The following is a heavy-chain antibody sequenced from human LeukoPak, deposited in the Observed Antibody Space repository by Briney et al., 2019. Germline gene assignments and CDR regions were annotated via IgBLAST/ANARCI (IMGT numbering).Heavy chain of an antibody. V-gene: IGHV3-23*01. Sequence: GGSLRLSCAASGFTFNYYAMSWVRQAPGKGLEWVSGISANEGTTYYTDSVKGRFTISRDNTKNTVYLQMNNLRADDTAVYFCARHDSFVPYWGQGTLVTVSS. CDR2: ISANEGTT. CDR1: GFTFNYYA. J-gene: IGHJ4*02. CDR3: ARHDSFVPY. D-gene: IGHD5-18*01.